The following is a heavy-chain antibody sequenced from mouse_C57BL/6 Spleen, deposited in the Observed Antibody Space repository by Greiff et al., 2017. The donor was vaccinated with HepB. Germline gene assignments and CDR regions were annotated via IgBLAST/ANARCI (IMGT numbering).Heavy chain of an antibody. CDR2: INPSSGYT. D-gene: IGHD1-1*01. CDR3: ARWAYYGSSLDY. Sequence: VQLQQSGAELAKPGASVKLSCKASGYTFTSYWMHWVKQRPGQGLEWIGYINPSSGYTKYNQKFKDTATLTADKSSSTAYMQLSSLTYEDSAVYYCARWAYYGSSLDYWGQGTTLTVSS. J-gene: IGHJ2*01. CDR1: GYTFTSYW. V-gene: IGHV1-7*01.